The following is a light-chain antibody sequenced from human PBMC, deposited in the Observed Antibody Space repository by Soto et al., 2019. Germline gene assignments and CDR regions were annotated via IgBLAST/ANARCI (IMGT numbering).Light chain of an antibody. CDR2: GET. J-gene: IGKJ1*01. Sequence: LTQTPCTLSASPGERATRSWMAWQSVSSSDLAWYKQKPGQAPRLPIYGETSRATGIPDRFSGSGSGTDFTLSISRLEPEGFGVYYCQQYGSSWTFGQGTKV. V-gene: IGKV3-20*01. CDR3: QQYGSSWT. CDR1: QSVSSSD.